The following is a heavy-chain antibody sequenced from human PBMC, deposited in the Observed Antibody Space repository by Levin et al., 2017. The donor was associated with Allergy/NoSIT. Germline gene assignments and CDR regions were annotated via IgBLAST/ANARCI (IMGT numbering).Heavy chain of an antibody. Sequence: GESLKISCKASGYTFTSYDINWVRQATGQGLEWMGWMNPNSGNTGYAQKFQGRVTMTRNTSISTAYMELSSLRSEDTAVYYCARGLYVWGSYRPHDAFDIWGQGTMVTVSS. D-gene: IGHD3-16*02. CDR1: GYTFTSYD. V-gene: IGHV1-8*01. CDR3: ARGLYVWGSYRPHDAFDI. J-gene: IGHJ3*02. CDR2: MNPNSGNT.